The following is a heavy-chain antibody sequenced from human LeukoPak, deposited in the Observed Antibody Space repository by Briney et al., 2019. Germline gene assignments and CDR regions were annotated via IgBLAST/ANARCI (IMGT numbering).Heavy chain of an antibody. CDR1: GFTFSSYA. Sequence: PGRPLRLSCAASGFTFSSYAMHWVRQAPGKGLEWVAVISYDGSNKYYADSVKGRFTISRDNSKNTLYLQMNSLRAEDTAVYYCASDEYSSSSYWGQGTLVTVSS. J-gene: IGHJ4*02. D-gene: IGHD6-6*01. CDR2: ISYDGSNK. CDR3: ASDEYSSSSY. V-gene: IGHV3-30*04.